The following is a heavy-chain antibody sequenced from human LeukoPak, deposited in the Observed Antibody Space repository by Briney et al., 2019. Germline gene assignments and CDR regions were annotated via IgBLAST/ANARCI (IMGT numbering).Heavy chain of an antibody. Sequence: SVKVSCKASGGTFSSYAISWVRQAPGQGLEWMGGIIPIFGTANYAQKFQGRVTITADESTSTAYMELSSLRSEDTAVYYCARDAAPYYNILTGGVFDPWGQGTLVTVSS. CDR3: ARDAAPYYNILTGGVFDP. J-gene: IGHJ5*02. D-gene: IGHD3-9*01. V-gene: IGHV1-69*01. CDR1: GGTFSSYA. CDR2: IIPIFGTA.